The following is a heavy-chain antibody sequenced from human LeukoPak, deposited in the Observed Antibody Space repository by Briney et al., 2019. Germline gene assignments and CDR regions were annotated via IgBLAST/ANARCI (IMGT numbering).Heavy chain of an antibody. CDR2: ISSSSSTI. CDR1: GFTFSSYS. J-gene: IGHJ4*02. D-gene: IGHD2-2*01. V-gene: IGHV3-48*01. Sequence: GGSLRLSCAASGFTFSSYSMNWVRQAPGKGLEWVSYISSSSSTIYYADSVKGRFTISRDNAKNSLYLQMNSLRAEDTAVYYCARVQDIVVVPAAENPYYFDYWGQGTLVTVSS. CDR3: ARVQDIVVVPAAENPYYFDY.